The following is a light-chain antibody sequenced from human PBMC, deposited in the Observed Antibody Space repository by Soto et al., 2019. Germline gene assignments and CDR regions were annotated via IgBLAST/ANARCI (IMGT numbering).Light chain of an antibody. CDR1: QSVSNN. CDR2: DAS. J-gene: IGKJ2*03. V-gene: IGKV3-15*01. CDR3: QQYTNWPLYS. Sequence: EIVMTQSPATLSVSPGVRATLSCRASQSVSNNLAWYQQKPGQAPRLLIYDASTRAPGIPGRFSGSGSGMEFTLIISSLQSEDFAVSYCQQYTNWPLYSFGQGTRLEI.